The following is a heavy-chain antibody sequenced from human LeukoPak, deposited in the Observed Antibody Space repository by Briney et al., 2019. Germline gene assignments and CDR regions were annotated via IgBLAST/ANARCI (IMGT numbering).Heavy chain of an antibody. J-gene: IGHJ4*02. D-gene: IGHD6-6*01. CDR1: GFTFDDYA. CDR2: ISWNSGSI. CDR3: ARDLWGSSSSQLATFDY. V-gene: IGHV3-9*01. Sequence: GRSLRLSCAASGFTFDDYAMHWVRQAPGKGLEWVSGISWNSGSIGYADSVKGRFTISRDNAKNSLYLQMNSLRAEDTAFYYCARDLWGSSSSQLATFDYWGPGTPVTVSS.